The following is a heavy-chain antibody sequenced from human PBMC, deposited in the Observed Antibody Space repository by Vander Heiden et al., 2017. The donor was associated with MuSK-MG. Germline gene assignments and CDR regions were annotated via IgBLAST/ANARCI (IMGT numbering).Heavy chain of an antibody. CDR2: IFSNDEK. CDR3: ARLYYYDSSGGNWFDP. J-gene: IGHJ5*02. Sequence: QVTLKESGPVLVKPTETLTLTCTVSGFSLSNARMGVSWIRQPPGKALEWLAHIFSNDEKSYSTSLKSRLTISKDTSKSQVVLTMTNMDPVDTATYYCARLYYYDSSGGNWFDPWGQGTLGTVSS. CDR1: GFSLSNARMG. V-gene: IGHV2-26*01. D-gene: IGHD3-22*01.